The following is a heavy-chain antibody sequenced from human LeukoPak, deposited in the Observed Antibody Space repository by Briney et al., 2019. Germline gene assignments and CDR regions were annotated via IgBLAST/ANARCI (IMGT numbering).Heavy chain of an antibody. J-gene: IGHJ4*02. V-gene: IGHV3-74*01. Sequence: GGSLRLSCAASGFTFRSYWMHWVRQARGKGLVWVSRINNVGSSTSYADSVKGRFTISRDNAKNTLYLQMNSLRAEDTAVYYCARVDFWSGYPDYFDYWGQGTLVTVSS. CDR1: GFTFRSYW. CDR2: INNVGSST. D-gene: IGHD3-3*01. CDR3: ARVDFWSGYPDYFDY.